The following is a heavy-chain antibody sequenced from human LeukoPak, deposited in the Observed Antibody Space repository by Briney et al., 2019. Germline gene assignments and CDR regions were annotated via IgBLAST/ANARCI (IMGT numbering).Heavy chain of an antibody. CDR2: FDPEDGET. CDR1: GYTFTGYY. D-gene: IGHD1-26*01. Sequence: ASVKVSCKASGYTFTGYYMHWVRQAPGQGLEWMGGFDPEDGETIYAQKFQGRVTMTEDTSTDTAYMELSSLRSEDTAVYYCATVGPDSGSYYGFDYWGQGTLVTVSS. J-gene: IGHJ4*02. V-gene: IGHV1-24*01. CDR3: ATVGPDSGSYYGFDY.